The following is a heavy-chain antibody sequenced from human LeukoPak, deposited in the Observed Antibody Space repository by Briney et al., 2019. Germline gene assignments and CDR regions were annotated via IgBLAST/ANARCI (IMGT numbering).Heavy chain of an antibody. J-gene: IGHJ5*02. CDR3: ARYTVTTIGFDP. D-gene: IGHD4-17*01. CDR1: GGSISSGDYY. Sequence: SETLSLTCTVSGGSISSGDYYWSWIRQPPGKGLEWIGYIYHSGSTYYNPSLKSRVTISVDTSKNQFSLKLSSVTAADTAVYYCARYTVTTIGFDPWGQGTLVAVSS. V-gene: IGHV4-30-4*01. CDR2: IYHSGST.